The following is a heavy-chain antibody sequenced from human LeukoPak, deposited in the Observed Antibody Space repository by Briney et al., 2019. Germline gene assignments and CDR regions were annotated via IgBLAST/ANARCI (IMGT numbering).Heavy chain of an antibody. Sequence: PGGCLRLSCAASGFTLSNAWMSWVRQAPGKGLEAVGRIKSKTDGGTTDYGALVKRRFTISRDDSKNTLYVQMNSLKTEDTAVYYCTTITGTTPDFDYWGQGTLVTVSS. D-gene: IGHD1-7*01. V-gene: IGHV3-15*01. CDR2: IKSKTDGGTT. J-gene: IGHJ4*02. CDR1: GFTLSNAW. CDR3: TTITGTTPDFDY.